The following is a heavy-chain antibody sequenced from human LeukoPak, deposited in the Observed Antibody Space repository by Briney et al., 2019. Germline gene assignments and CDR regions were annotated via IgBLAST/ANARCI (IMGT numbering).Heavy chain of an antibody. CDR3: ASPTGGTTYYYGSGSYLDAFDI. V-gene: IGHV1-69*04. D-gene: IGHD3-10*01. J-gene: IGHJ3*02. CDR1: GGTFSSYA. CDR2: IIPILGIA. Sequence: RRASVKVSCKASGGTFSSYAISWVRQAPGQGLEWMGRIIPILGIANYAQKFQGRVTITADKSTSTAYMELSSLRSEDTAVYYCASPTGGTTYYYGSGSYLDAFDIWGQGTMVTVSS.